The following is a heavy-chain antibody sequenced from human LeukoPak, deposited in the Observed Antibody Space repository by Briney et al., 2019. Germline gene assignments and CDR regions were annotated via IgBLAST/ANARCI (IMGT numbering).Heavy chain of an antibody. CDR1: GGSISSYY. J-gene: IGHJ3*02. D-gene: IGHD4-17*01. CDR3: ARFKGNYGDYPDAFDI. V-gene: IGHV4-59*01. Sequence: PSETLSLTCTVSGGSISSYYWSWIRQPPGKALEWIGYIYYSGSTNYNPSLKSRVTISVDTSKNQFSLKLSSVTAADTAVYYCARFKGNYGDYPDAFDIWGQGTMVTVSS. CDR2: IYYSGST.